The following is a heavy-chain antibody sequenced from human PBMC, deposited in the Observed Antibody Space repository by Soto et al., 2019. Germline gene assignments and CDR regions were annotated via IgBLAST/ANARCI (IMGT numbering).Heavy chain of an antibody. D-gene: IGHD3-9*01. CDR1: VGSIISAYSY. J-gene: IGHJ4*02. Sequence: KPSATXSLTCAVSVGSIISAYSYWFWIRKHPGKGMEWIGYIAYSGDTYYNPSLRSRVTISSDTSENKFSLKLKSVTAADTAVYFCERDFERSEIATWGQGTSVTVYS. CDR3: ERDFERSEIAT. V-gene: IGHV4-31*11. CDR2: IAYSGDT.